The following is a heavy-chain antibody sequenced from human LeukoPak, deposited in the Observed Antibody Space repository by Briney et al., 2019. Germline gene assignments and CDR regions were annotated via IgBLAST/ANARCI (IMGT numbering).Heavy chain of an antibody. CDR1: GFTFSDYW. CDR2: IKRDRSEK. D-gene: IGHD6-13*01. J-gene: IGHJ3*02. CDR3: AKLIAAARDDAFDI. V-gene: IGHV3-7*01. Sequence: GGSLRLSCAGSGFTFSDYWMSWVRQAPGKVLEWVANIKRDRSEKYYADSVKGRFTISRDNSKNTLYLQMNSLRAEDTAVYYCAKLIAAARDDAFDIWGQGTMVTVSS.